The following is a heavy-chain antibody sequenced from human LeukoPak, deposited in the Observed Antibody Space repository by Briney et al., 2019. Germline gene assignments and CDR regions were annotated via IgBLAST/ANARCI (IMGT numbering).Heavy chain of an antibody. V-gene: IGHV4-34*01. Sequence: SETLSLTCAVYGGSFSGYYWSWIRQPPGKGLEWIGETNHSGSTNYNPSLKSRVTISVDTSKNQFSLKLSSVTAADTAVYYCARGERYYDFWSGYYWFDPWGQGTLVTVSS. CDR2: TNHSGST. CDR1: GGSFSGYY. J-gene: IGHJ5*02. D-gene: IGHD3-3*01. CDR3: ARGERYYDFWSGYYWFDP.